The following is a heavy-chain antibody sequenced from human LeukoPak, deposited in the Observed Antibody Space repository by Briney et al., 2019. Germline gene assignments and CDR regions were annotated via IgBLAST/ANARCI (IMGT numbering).Heavy chain of an antibody. D-gene: IGHD5-12*01. V-gene: IGHV4-59*01. Sequence: PSETLSLTCTVSSGSISSYYWSWIRQPPGKGLEWIGYIYYSGSTNYNPSLKSRVTISVDTSKNQFSLKLSSVTAADTAVYYCARGDDYKSTLFDYWGQGTLVTVSS. CDR1: SGSISSYY. J-gene: IGHJ4*02. CDR3: ARGDDYKSTLFDY. CDR2: IYYSGST.